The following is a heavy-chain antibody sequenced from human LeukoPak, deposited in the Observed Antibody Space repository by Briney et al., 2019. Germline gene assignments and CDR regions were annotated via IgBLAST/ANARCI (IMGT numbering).Heavy chain of an antibody. CDR1: GGSVSSGSYY. D-gene: IGHD3-10*01. CDR2: IYYSGSS. J-gene: IGHJ5*02. V-gene: IGHV4-30-4*08. Sequence: SETLSLTCTVSGGSVSSGSYYWSWIRQPPGKGLEWFVYIYYSGSSYYNPSLKSRVTISVDTSKNQFSLKLSSVTAADTAVYYCARRGITMVRGPFNWFDPWGQGTLVTVSS. CDR3: ARRGITMVRGPFNWFDP.